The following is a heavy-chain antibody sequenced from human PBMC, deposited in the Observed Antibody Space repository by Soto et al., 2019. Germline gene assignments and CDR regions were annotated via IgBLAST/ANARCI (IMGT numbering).Heavy chain of an antibody. CDR1: GFTFSSYA. CDR3: AKGYDSSGYYYVAHAFDI. V-gene: IGHV3-23*01. Sequence: EVQLLESGGGLVQPGGSLRLSCAASGFTFSSYAMSWVRQAPGKGLEWVSAISGSGGSTYYAHSVKGRFTITRDNSKNTLYLQMNSLRAEDTAVYYCAKGYDSSGYYYVAHAFDIWGQGTMVTVSS. J-gene: IGHJ3*02. D-gene: IGHD3-22*01. CDR2: ISGSGGST.